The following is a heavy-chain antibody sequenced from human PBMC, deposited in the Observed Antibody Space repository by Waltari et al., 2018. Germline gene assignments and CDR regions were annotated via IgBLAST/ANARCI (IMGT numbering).Heavy chain of an antibody. J-gene: IGHJ6*02. CDR1: EYTFTSSY. V-gene: IGHV1-46*01. CDR2: INPNGGST. CDR3: ALDTGALWMDV. D-gene: IGHD2-21*01. Sequence: QVQLVQSGAEVKKPGASVKISCKTSEYTFTSSYIHWVRQAPGQGLEWMGIINPNGGSTSYAQKFQGRVTMTRDTSTSTVYMELSSLRSEDTAVYYCALDTGALWMDVWGQGTTVTVSS.